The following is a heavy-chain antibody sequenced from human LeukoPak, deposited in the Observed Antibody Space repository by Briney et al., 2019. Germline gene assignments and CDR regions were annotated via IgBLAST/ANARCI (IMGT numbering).Heavy chain of an antibody. J-gene: IGHJ4*02. CDR3: ARESPYYYDSSGYSDFDY. CDR2: IYYSGST. CDR1: GRSISSGDYY. Sequence: SETLSLTCTVTGRSISSGDYYLSWIRQPPGKGLEWIVYIYYSGSTYYNPSLKSRVTISVDTSKNQFSLKLSSVTAADTAVYYCARESPYYYDSSGYSDFDYWGQGTLVTVSS. D-gene: IGHD3-22*01. V-gene: IGHV4-30-4*01.